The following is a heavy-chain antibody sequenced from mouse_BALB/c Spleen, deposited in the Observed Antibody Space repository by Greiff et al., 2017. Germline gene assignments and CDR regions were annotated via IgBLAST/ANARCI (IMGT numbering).Heavy chain of an antibody. Sequence: QVQLQQPGAELVKPGASVKLSCKASGYTFTSYWMHWVKQRPGQGLEWIGEIDPSDSYTNYNQKFKGKATLTVDKSSSTAYMQLSSLTSEDSAVYYCARYAYAMDYWGQGTSVTVSS. CDR2: IDPSDSYT. D-gene: IGHD2-14*01. V-gene: IGHV1-69*02. CDR3: ARYAYAMDY. CDR1: GYTFTSYW. J-gene: IGHJ4*01.